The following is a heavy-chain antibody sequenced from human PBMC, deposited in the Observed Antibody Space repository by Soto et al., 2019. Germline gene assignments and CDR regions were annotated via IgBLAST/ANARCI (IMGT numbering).Heavy chain of an antibody. J-gene: IGHJ6*02. V-gene: IGHV3-33*05. D-gene: IGHD5-12*01. Sequence: PGGSLRLSCAASAFTFSHYGMHWVRQAPGKGLEWVTLISRDGSKKFYRDSVKGRFTISRDNSKNTLYLQMDWLTVEDTAIYYCVRDDDGGDCGYRLIYYYYIGLDVWGQGTMVTVSS. CDR1: AFTFSHYG. CDR3: VRDDDGGDCGYRLIYYYYIGLDV. CDR2: ISRDGSKK.